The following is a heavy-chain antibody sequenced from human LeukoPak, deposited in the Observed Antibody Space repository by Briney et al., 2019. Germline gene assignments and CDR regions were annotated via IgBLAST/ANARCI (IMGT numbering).Heavy chain of an antibody. CDR3: ARGLPVWCSSTSCILHGTRYFDY. V-gene: IGHV4-38-2*01. J-gene: IGHJ4*02. CDR1: GYSISSGYY. CDR2: IYHSGST. Sequence: PSETLSLTCAVSGYSISSGYYWGWIRQPPGKGLEWIGSIYHSGSTYYNPSLQSRVTISVDTSKNQFSLKLSSVTAADTAVYYCARGLPVWCSSTSCILHGTRYFDYWGQGTLVTVSS. D-gene: IGHD2-2*01.